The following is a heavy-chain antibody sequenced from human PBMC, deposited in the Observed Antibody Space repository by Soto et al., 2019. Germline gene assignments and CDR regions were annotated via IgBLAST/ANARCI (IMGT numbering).Heavy chain of an antibody. Sequence: SETLSLTCTVPGGSISSGDYYWSWIRQPPGKGLEWIGYIYYSGSTYYNPSLKSRVTISVDTSKNQFSLKLSSVTAADTAVYYCARVGGLSGPHGMDVWGQGTTVTVSS. CDR3: ARVGGLSGPHGMDV. CDR2: IYYSGST. CDR1: GGSISSGDYY. D-gene: IGHD3-16*01. J-gene: IGHJ6*02. V-gene: IGHV4-30-4*01.